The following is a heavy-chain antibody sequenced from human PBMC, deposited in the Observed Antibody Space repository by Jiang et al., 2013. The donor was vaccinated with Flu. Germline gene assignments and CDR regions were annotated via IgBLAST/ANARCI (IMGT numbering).Heavy chain of an antibody. D-gene: IGHD3-3*01. CDR3: AGTYYDFWSGYYTKLDGGYYFDY. CDR2: IYYSGST. V-gene: IGHV4-61*01. CDR1: GGSVSSGSYY. J-gene: IGHJ4*02. Sequence: SLTCTVSGGSVSSGSYYWSWIRQPPGKGLEWIGYIYYSGSTNYNPSLKSRVTISVDTSKNQFSLKLSSVTAADTAVYYCAGTYYDFWSGYYTKLDGGYYFDYWGQGTLVTVSS.